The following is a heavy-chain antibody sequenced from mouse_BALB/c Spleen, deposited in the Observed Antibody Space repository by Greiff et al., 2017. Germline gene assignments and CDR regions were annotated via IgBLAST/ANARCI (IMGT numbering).Heavy chain of an antibody. J-gene: IGHJ3*01. CDR2: INPYNDGT. CDR3: AREGATMIIGFAY. CDR1: GYTFTSYV. Sequence: EVQLQESGPELVKPGASVKMSCKASGYTFTSYVMHWVKQKPGQGLEWIGYINPYNDGTKYNEKFKGKATLTSDKSSSTAYMELSSLTSEDSAVYYCAREGATMIIGFAYWGQGTLVTVSA. D-gene: IGHD2-4*01. V-gene: IGHV1-14*01.